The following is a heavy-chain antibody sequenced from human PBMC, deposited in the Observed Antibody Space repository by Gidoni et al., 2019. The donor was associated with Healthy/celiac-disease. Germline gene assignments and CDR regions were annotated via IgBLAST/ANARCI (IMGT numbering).Heavy chain of an antibody. V-gene: IGHV1-46*01. CDR3: ARVLRSPVAGTGGYYFDY. J-gene: IGHJ4*02. D-gene: IGHD6-19*01. Sequence: QVQLVQSGAEVKKPGASVKVSCKASGYTFTSYYMHWVRQAPGQGLEWMGIINPSGGSTSYAQKFQGRVTMTRDTSTSTVYMELSSLRSEDTAVYYCARVLRSPVAGTGGYYFDYWGQGTLVTVSS. CDR2: INPSGGST. CDR1: GYTFTSYY.